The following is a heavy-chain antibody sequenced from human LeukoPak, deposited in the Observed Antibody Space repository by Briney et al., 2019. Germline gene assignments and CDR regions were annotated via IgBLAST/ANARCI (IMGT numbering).Heavy chain of an antibody. D-gene: IGHD4-11*01. J-gene: IGHJ6*02. Sequence: GGSLRLSCAASGFTFSSYAMHWVRQAPGKGLEWVAVISYDGSNKYYADSVKGRFTISSDNSKNTLYLQMNSLRAEDTAVYYCARGQVTTAYGMDVWGQGTTVTVSS. V-gene: IGHV3-30-3*01. CDR1: GFTFSSYA. CDR3: ARGQVTTAYGMDV. CDR2: ISYDGSNK.